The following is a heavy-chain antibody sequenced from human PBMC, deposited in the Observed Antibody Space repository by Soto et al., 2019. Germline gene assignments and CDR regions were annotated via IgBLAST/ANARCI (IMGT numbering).Heavy chain of an antibody. Sequence: GGSLRLSCAASGFTFDDYTMHWVRQAPGKGLEWVSLISWDGGSTYYADSVKGRFTISRDNSKNSLYLQMNSLRTEDTALYYCATSRGIQLWFHAFDIWGQGTMVTVSS. CDR3: ATSRGIQLWFHAFDI. CDR1: GFTFDDYT. CDR2: ISWDGGST. V-gene: IGHV3-43*01. J-gene: IGHJ3*02. D-gene: IGHD5-18*01.